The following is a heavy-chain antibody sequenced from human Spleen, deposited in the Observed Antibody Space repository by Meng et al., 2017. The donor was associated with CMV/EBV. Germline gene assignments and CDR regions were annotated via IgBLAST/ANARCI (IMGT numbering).Heavy chain of an antibody. CDR3: ARDQEDTRELLPIHKGMDV. J-gene: IGHJ6*02. Sequence: GGSLRLSCVASGFTVSNNYLNWVRQAPGKGLEWVSSISGGSHYIYYADSLKGRFTISRDNAKNSLYLRMNGLRVEDTAVYYCARDQEDTRELLPIHKGMDVWGQGTTVTVSS. CDR1: GFTVSNNY. CDR2: ISGGSHYI. V-gene: IGHV3-21*01. D-gene: IGHD1-7*01.